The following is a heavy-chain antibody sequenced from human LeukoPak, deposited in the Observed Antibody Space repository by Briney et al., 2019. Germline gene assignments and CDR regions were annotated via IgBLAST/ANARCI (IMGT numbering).Heavy chain of an antibody. D-gene: IGHD4-23*01. J-gene: IGHJ4*02. V-gene: IGHV3-23*01. CDR1: GFTFSTYA. Sequence: GGSLRLSCAASGFTFSTYAMSWVRQAPGKGLEWVSAIRSSGDNTYYTDSVEGRFTISRDISKNTLYLQMNSLGVDDTAVYYCAKGTYGGNPGRYFDYWGQGTLVTVSS. CDR2: IRSSGDNT. CDR3: AKGTYGGNPGRYFDY.